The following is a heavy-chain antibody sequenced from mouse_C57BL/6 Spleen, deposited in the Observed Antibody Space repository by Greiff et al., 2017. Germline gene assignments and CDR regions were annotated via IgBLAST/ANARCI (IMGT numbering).Heavy chain of an antibody. CDR2: IDPEDGET. D-gene: IGHD2-3*01. J-gene: IGHJ4*01. CDR1: GFNIKDYY. V-gene: IGHV14-2*01. Sequence: VQLQQSGAELVKPGASVTLSCTASGFNIKDYYMHWVKQRTEQGLEWIGRIDPEDGETTYAPKFQGKATITADTSSNTAYLQLRSLTSEVTAVYYCASFPRWLLRGDYSMEYWGQGTSVTVSS. CDR3: ASFPRWLLRGDYSMEY.